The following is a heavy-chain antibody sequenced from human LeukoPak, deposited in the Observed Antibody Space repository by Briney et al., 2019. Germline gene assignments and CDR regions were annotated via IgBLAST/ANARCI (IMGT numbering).Heavy chain of an antibody. D-gene: IGHD3-10*01. V-gene: IGHV3-48*01. CDR1: GFTFSGYS. J-gene: IGHJ6*02. CDR2: ISSSSGTI. Sequence: PGGSLRLSCAASGFTFSGYSMNWVRQAPGKGLEWVSYISSSSGTIYYADSVKGRFTISRDNAENSLYLQMNSLRAEDTAVYYCARDRGAGFYGMDVWGQGTTVTVSS. CDR3: ARDRGAGFYGMDV.